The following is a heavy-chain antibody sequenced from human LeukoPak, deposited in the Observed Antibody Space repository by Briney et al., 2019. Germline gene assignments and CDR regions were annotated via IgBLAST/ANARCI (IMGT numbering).Heavy chain of an antibody. Sequence: ASVKVSCKASGYTFTSYGISWVRQAPGQGLEWMGWISAYNGNTNYAQKLQGRVTMTTDTSTSTAYMELRSLRSDDMAVYYCASHYGNYYYYGMDVWGQGTTVTVSS. CDR2: ISAYNGNT. J-gene: IGHJ6*02. CDR1: GYTFTSYG. CDR3: ASHYGNYYYYGMDV. D-gene: IGHD3-10*01. V-gene: IGHV1-18*03.